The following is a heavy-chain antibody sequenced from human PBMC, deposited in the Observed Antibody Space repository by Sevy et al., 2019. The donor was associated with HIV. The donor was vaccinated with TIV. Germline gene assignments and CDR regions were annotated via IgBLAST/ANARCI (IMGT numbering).Heavy chain of an antibody. CDR2: IKQDGSEK. CDR3: GGGVWSGYYKPPYYYGMDV. J-gene: IGHJ6*02. V-gene: IGHV3-7*01. D-gene: IGHD3-3*01. Sequence: GESLKISCAASGFTFSSYWMSWVRQAPGKGLEWVANIKQDGSEKYYVDSVKGRFTISRDKAKNSLYLQMNSLRAEDTAVYYCGGGVWSGYYKPPYYYGMDVWGQGTTVTVSS. CDR1: GFTFSSYW.